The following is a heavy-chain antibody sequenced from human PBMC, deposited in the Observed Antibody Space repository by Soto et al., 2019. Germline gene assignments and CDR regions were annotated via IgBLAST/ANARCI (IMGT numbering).Heavy chain of an antibody. V-gene: IGHV3-73*01. J-gene: IGHJ3*02. CDR3: TKVESPCRCVFDN. CDR2: IRDTTNGYAP. Sequence: EVQLVDSGGGLVQPGGSLRLSCAASGFSIRGSDIHWVRQASGKGLEWVARIRDTTNGYAPGYAASVEGRVSNSRNESKNMALPQMNSRTAEDAEVYYCTKVESPCRCVFDNWGQGTIVTGSS. CDR1: GFSIRGSD. D-gene: IGHD2-2*01.